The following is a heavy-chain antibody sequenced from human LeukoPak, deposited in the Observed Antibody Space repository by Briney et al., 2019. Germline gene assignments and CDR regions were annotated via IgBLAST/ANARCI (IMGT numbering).Heavy chain of an antibody. Sequence: GGSLRLSCAASGFTVSSNYMSWVRQAPGKGLEWVSVIYSGGSTYYADSVKGRFTISRDNSKNTLYLQMNSLRAEDTAVYYCARECNQGSTGSAPRCDGFDYWGQGTLVTVSS. CDR3: ARECNQGSTGSAPRCDGFDY. CDR1: GFTVSSNY. J-gene: IGHJ4*02. V-gene: IGHV3-66*01. D-gene: IGHD3-10*01. CDR2: IYSGGST.